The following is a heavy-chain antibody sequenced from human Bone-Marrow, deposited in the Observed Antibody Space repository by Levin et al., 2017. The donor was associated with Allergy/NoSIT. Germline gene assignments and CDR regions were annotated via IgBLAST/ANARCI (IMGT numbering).Heavy chain of an antibody. D-gene: IGHD5-24*01. Sequence: SQTLSLTCNVSGGSVDRGAYYWTWIRQHPGKGLEWIGYIYYSGTTYYNPSLKSRVTISLDTSKNQFSLDLSSVTAADTAVYFCVRAHGDGFQPPRRYYYFDSWGQGILATVSS. CDR3: VRAHGDGFQPPRRYYYFDS. CDR1: GGSVDRGAYY. CDR2: IYYSGTT. V-gene: IGHV4-31*03. J-gene: IGHJ4*02.